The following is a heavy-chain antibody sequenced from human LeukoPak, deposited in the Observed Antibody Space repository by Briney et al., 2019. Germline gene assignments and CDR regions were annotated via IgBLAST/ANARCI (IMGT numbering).Heavy chain of an antibody. CDR1: GYTFISYY. CDR3: AMGVGTSAFGI. V-gene: IGHV1-46*01. D-gene: IGHD1-14*01. CDR2: INPNSGST. Sequence: ASVKVSCKTSGYTFISYYIHWVRQAPGQGLEWMGTINPNSGSTTYAQKVQDGVTMTRDTSTSTVHMELSSLRSEDTAVYYCAMGVGTSAFGIWGQGTMVTVSS. J-gene: IGHJ3*02.